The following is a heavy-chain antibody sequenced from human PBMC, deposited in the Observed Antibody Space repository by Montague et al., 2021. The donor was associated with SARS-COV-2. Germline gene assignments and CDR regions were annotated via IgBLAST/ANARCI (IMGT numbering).Heavy chain of an antibody. CDR3: ARTPAVYVVVVPAARGHFDY. CDR1: GGSISSGGCY. V-gene: IGHV4-31*03. CDR2: IYYSGST. D-gene: IGHD2-2*01. Sequence: TRSLTCTVSGGSISSGGCYWSWIRQHPGKGLEWIGYIYYSGSTYYNPSLKSRVTISVDTSKNQFSLKLSSVTAADTAVYYCARTPAVYVVVVPAARGHFDYWGQGTLVTVSS. J-gene: IGHJ4*02.